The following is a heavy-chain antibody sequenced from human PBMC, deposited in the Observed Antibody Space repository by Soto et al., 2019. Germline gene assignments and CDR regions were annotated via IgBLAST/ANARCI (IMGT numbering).Heavy chain of an antibody. CDR2: ISSSSSYI. J-gene: IGHJ6*02. CDR3: ARSGGKGYCSSTSCHDDYYYYYYGMDV. V-gene: IGHV3-21*01. D-gene: IGHD2-2*01. Sequence: VGSLRLSCAASGFAFSSYSMNWVRQAPGKGLEWVSSISSSSSYIYYADSVKGRFTISRDNAKNSLYLQMNSLRAEDTAVYYCARSGGKGYCSSTSCHDDYYYYYYGMDVWGQGTTVTVSS. CDR1: GFAFSSYS.